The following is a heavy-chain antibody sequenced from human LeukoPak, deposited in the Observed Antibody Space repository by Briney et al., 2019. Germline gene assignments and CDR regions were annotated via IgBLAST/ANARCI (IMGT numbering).Heavy chain of an antibody. CDR3: ARVMISSGSYYYMDV. J-gene: IGHJ6*03. CDR2: IIPIFCTA. V-gene: IGHV1-69*05. D-gene: IGHD1-26*01. Sequence: SVKVSCKASGGTFSSYAISWVRQAPGQGLEWMGGIIPIFCTANYAQKFQGRVTITTDESTSTAYMELSSLRSEDTAVYYCARVMISSGSYYYMDVWGKGTTVTVYS. CDR1: GGTFSSYA.